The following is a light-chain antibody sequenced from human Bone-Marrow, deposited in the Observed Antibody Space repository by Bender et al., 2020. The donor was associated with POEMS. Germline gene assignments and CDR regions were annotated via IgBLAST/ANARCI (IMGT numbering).Light chain of an antibody. CDR1: DSNFGGNN. CDR2: SNY. Sequence: QSVLTQPPSASGTPGQSVIISCSGTDSNFGGNNVNWYQHLPGTAPRLVVYSNYQRPSGVSTRFSGSKSGNTASLTISGLQAEDEADYYCSSYTTSDSYVFGTGTKVTVL. V-gene: IGLV1-44*01. J-gene: IGLJ1*01. CDR3: SSYTTSDSYV.